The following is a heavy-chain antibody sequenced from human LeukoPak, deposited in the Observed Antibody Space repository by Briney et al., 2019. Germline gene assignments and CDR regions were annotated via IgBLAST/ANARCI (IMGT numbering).Heavy chain of an antibody. D-gene: IGHD3-22*01. CDR2: VYASGRT. CDR3: ARYVDPYDISPHAFDI. Sequence: SETLSLTCTVSGGFINSNTYFWNWIRQPAGKRLEWIGRVYASGRTDYNPSLRSRLSMSINTSSNQISLTLSSVTAADTAVYYCARYVDPYDISPHAFDIWGQGTVVTVSS. V-gene: IGHV4-61*02. J-gene: IGHJ3*02. CDR1: GGFINSNTYF.